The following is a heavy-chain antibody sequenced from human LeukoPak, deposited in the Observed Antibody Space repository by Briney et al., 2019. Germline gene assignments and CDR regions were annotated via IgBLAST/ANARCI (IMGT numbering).Heavy chain of an antibody. CDR2: ISAYNGNT. J-gene: IGHJ5*02. CDR1: GYTFTSYG. CDR3: ARRIRATVTDNWFDP. D-gene: IGHD4-11*01. V-gene: IGHV1-18*01. Sequence: GASVKVSCKASGYTFTSYGISWVRQAPGQGLEWMGWISAYNGNTNYAQKLQGRVTMTTDTSTSTAYMELRSLRSYDTPVYYCARRIRATVTDNWFDPWGQGTLVTVSS.